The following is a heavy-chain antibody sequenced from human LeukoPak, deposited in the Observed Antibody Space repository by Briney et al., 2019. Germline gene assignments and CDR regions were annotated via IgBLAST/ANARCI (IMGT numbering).Heavy chain of an antibody. Sequence: GGSLRLSCAASGFSFSSYSMNWVRQAPGKGLEWVSYIGSSSSTIYYADSVKGRFTISRDNAKNSLYLQVNSLRAEDTAVYYCARDWVYHLDYWGQGTLVTVSS. CDR3: ARDWVYHLDY. J-gene: IGHJ4*02. D-gene: IGHD1-14*01. CDR2: IGSSSSTI. V-gene: IGHV3-48*04. CDR1: GFSFSSYS.